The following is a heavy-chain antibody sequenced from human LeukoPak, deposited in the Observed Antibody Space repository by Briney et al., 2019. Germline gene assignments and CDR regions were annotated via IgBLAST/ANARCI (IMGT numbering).Heavy chain of an antibody. V-gene: IGHV3-74*01. D-gene: IGHD5-12*01. CDR2: TDRDGSST. J-gene: IGHJ4*02. CDR3: AKAESGYDARGGYFDY. Sequence: GGSLRLSCAASGFTFSSYWIHWVRQAPGKGLVWVSRTDRDGSSTSYADSVKGRFTIYRDNSKNTPYLQMNSLRAEDTAVYYCAKAESGYDARGGYFDYWGQGALVSVSS. CDR1: GFTFSSYW.